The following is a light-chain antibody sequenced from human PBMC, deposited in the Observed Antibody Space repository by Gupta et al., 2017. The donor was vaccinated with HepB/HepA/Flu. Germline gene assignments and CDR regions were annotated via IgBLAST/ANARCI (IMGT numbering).Light chain of an antibody. CDR1: QSLVYSDGNTY. CDR3: MQGTHWPPWT. J-gene: IGKJ1*01. Sequence: VVMTQAPLSLPVTLGQPASISCRSSQSLVYSDGNTYLNWFQQRPGQSPRRLIYKVSNRDSGVPDRLSGSGSGTDVTLKISRVEAEDVGVYYCMQGTHWPPWTFGQGTKVEIK. CDR2: KVS. V-gene: IGKV2-30*01.